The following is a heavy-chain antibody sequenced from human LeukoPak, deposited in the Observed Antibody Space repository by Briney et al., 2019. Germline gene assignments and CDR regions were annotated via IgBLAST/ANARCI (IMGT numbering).Heavy chain of an antibody. J-gene: IGHJ3*02. Sequence: ASVKVSCKASGGTFSSYAISWVRQAPGQGLEWMGGIIPIFGTANYAQKFQGRVTITADKSTSTAYMELSSLRSEDTAVYYCARSLVVVTATDDAFDIWGQGTMVTVSS. V-gene: IGHV1-69*06. D-gene: IGHD2-21*02. CDR1: GGTFSSYA. CDR2: IIPIFGTA. CDR3: ARSLVVVTATDDAFDI.